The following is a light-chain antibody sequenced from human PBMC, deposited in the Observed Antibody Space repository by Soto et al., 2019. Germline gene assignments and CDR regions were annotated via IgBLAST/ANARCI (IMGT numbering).Light chain of an antibody. CDR1: SSDIGTYDY. CDR3: GSWDSSLSAYV. V-gene: IGLV1-51*01. Sequence: QSALTQPPSASGSPGQSVTISCTGTSSDIGTYDYVSWYQHLPDKAPKLIIYDDDKRPSGIPDRFSGSKSGTSATLGITGFQTGDEADYYCGSWDSSLSAYVFATGTKLTVL. J-gene: IGLJ1*01. CDR2: DDD.